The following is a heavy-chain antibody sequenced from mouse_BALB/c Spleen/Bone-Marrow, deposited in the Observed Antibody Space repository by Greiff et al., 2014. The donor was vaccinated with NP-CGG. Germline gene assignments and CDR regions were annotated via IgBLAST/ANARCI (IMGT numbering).Heavy chain of an antibody. Sequence: EVQLQQSGPEPVKPGASVKMSCKASGYTFTSYVMHWVKQKPGQGLEWIGYIHPYNDGTKYNERFKGKATLTSDKSSSTAYMELCSLTSEDSAVYYCARTILGYYFDYWGQGTTLTVSS. D-gene: IGHD2-10*02. V-gene: IGHV1-14*01. J-gene: IGHJ2*01. CDR3: ARTILGYYFDY. CDR1: GYTFTSYV. CDR2: IHPYNDGT.